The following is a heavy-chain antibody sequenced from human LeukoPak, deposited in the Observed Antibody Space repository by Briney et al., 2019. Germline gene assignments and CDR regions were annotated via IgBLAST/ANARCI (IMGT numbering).Heavy chain of an antibody. CDR1: GDSLNTYY. V-gene: IGHV4-4*07. J-gene: IGHJ4*02. CDR3: ARDKGVERLGGVYFDS. CDR2: IHRSGAT. Sequence: SETLSLTCTVSGDSLNTYYWDWIRQPAGKGLEWIGRIHRSGATNYNPSLKSRVTMSVDTSKNQFSLILRSVTAADTAVYYCARDKGVERLGGVYFDSWGQGTLVIVSS. D-gene: IGHD1-26*01.